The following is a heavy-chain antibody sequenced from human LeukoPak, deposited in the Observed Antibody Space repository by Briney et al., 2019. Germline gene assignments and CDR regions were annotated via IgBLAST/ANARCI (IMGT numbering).Heavy chain of an antibody. CDR2: INSDGSST. J-gene: IGHJ6*02. V-gene: IGHV3-74*01. CDR3: ARQNAMDV. CDR1: GFTFSAYA. Sequence: GGSLSLSCEASGFTFSAYAMNWVRQAPGKGLVWVSRINSDGSSTSYADSVKGRFTISRDNAKNTLYLQMNSLRAEDTAVYYCARQNAMDVWGQGTTVIVFS.